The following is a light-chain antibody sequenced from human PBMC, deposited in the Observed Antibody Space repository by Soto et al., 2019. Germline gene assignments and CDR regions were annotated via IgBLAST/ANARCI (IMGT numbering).Light chain of an antibody. CDR2: EVS. V-gene: IGLV2-14*01. J-gene: IGLJ1*01. Sequence: QSALTKPASVSGSPGQSITISCTGTSSDVGGYNYVSWYQQHPGKAPKLMIYEVSNRPSGVSNRFSGSKSDNTASLTISGLQAEDEAEYYCSSYTSSSTFYVFGTGTKLTVL. CDR1: SSDVGGYNY. CDR3: SSYTSSSTFYV.